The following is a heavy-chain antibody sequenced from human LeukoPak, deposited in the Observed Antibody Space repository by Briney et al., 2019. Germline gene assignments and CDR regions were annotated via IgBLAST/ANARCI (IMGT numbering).Heavy chain of an antibody. Sequence: ASVKVSCKASGYTFTGYYMHWVRQAPGQGLEWMGWINPNSGGTNYAQKFQGRVTMTRDTSISTAYMELSRLRSDDTAVYYCAREPASTTTVTTGPYYGMDVWGQGTTVTVSS. CDR3: AREPASTTTVTTGPYYGMDV. J-gene: IGHJ6*02. CDR1: GYTFTGYY. CDR2: INPNSGGT. V-gene: IGHV1-2*02. D-gene: IGHD4-11*01.